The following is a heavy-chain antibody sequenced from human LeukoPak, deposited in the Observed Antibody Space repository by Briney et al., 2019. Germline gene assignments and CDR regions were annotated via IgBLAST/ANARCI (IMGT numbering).Heavy chain of an antibody. CDR2: LYSSGYS. CDR1: GFSVSSNY. CDR3: AAKGNGYTGTYVFAH. Sequence: GGSLRLSCAASGFSVSSNYMSWVRQAPGKGLEWVSVLYSSGYSKYADSVKGRFSISRDTSGNTLSLQMNSLRAEDSAVYYCAAKGNGYTGTYVFAHWGRGTLVTVSS. D-gene: IGHD5-12*01. V-gene: IGHV3-66*01. J-gene: IGHJ5*02.